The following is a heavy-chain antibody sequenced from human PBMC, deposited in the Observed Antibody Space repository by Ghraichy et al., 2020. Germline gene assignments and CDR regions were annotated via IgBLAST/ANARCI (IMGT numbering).Heavy chain of an antibody. Sequence: SETLSLTCTVSGGSISSSSYYWGWIRQPPGKGLEWIGSIYYSGSTYYNPSLKSRVTISVDTSKNQFSLKLSSVTAADTAVYYCARPHSSDVDYWGQGTLVTVSS. D-gene: IGHD6-19*01. CDR3: ARPHSSDVDY. V-gene: IGHV4-39*01. J-gene: IGHJ4*02. CDR2: IYYSGST. CDR1: GGSISSSSYY.